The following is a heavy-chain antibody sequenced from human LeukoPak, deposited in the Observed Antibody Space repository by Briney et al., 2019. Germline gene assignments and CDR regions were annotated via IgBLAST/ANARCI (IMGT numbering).Heavy chain of an antibody. J-gene: IGHJ4*02. D-gene: IGHD3-22*01. CDR2: ISAYNGNT. V-gene: IGHV1-18*01. Sequence: ASVKVSCKASGYTFTSYSISWVRQAPGQGLEWMGWISAYNGNTNYAQKLQGRVTMTTDTSTSTAYMELRSLRSDDTAVYYCARDSPYYYDSSGYNYYFDYWGQGTLVTVSS. CDR1: GYTFTSYS. CDR3: ARDSPYYYDSSGYNYYFDY.